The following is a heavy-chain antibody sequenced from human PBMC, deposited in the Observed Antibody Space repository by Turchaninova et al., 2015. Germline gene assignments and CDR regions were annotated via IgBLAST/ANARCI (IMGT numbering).Heavy chain of an antibody. D-gene: IGHD3-22*01. Sequence: QVHLVESGGGVVQPGRSLRLSCVASGCSCRSYAMNWVRPAPGNGLECVALISYDGINKHYADSVKGRFTISRDNSKNTLYLQMYSRGAEDTAVYYCARGSFYYDSGTAGGTFDIWGQGTMVTVSS. J-gene: IGHJ3*02. CDR1: GCSCRSYA. CDR2: ISYDGINK. V-gene: IGHV3-30*04. CDR3: ARGSFYYDSGTAGGTFDI.